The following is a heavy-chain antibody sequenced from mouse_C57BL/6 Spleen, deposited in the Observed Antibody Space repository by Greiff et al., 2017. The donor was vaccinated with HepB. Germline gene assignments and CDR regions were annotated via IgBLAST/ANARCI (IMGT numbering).Heavy chain of an antibody. V-gene: IGHV1-82*01. CDR2: IYPGDGDT. Sequence: VKLQESGPELVKPGASVKISCKASGYAFSSSWMNWVKQRPGKGLEWIGRIYPGDGDTNYNGKFKGKATLTADKSSSTAYMQLSSLTSEDSAVYFCARYYYGSSWAYWGQGTLVTVSA. CDR3: ARYYYGSSWAY. CDR1: GYAFSSSW. J-gene: IGHJ3*01. D-gene: IGHD1-1*01.